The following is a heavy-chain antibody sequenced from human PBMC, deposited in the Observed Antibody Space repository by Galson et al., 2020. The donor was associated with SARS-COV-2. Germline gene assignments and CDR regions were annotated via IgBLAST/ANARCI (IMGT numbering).Heavy chain of an antibody. J-gene: IGHJ4*02. CDR1: GGSVSSGSYY. CDR3: ATRSGFGELSHDY. Sequence: SETLSLTCTVSGGSVSSGSYYWSWIRQPPGKGLEWIGYIYYSGSTNYNPSLKSRVTISVDTSKNQFSLKLSSVTAADTAVYYCATRSGFGELSHDYLGQGTLVTVSS. CDR2: IYYSGST. D-gene: IGHD3-10*01. V-gene: IGHV4-61*01.